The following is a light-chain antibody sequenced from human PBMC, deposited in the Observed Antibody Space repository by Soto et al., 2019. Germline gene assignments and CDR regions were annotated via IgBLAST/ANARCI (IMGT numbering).Light chain of an antibody. V-gene: IGKV1-39*01. J-gene: IGKJ1*01. Sequence: DIQMTQSATSLSASVGDRVTITCRASQSINIYLNWYQQKPGKAPKLLIYAASSFQSGVPSRFSGRGAGTDVTRTISSLQPEDFATYYGQQSYSTPQTFGQGTKVDNK. CDR2: AAS. CDR3: QQSYSTPQT. CDR1: QSINIY.